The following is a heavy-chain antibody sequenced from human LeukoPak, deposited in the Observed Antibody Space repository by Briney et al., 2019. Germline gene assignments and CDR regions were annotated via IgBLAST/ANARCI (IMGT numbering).Heavy chain of an antibody. CDR1: GFTFSIYE. V-gene: IGHV3-48*03. J-gene: IGHJ5*02. Sequence: GGSLRLSCAASGFTFSIYEMNWVRQAPGKGLEWVSYISSSGGGIYYTDSVKGRFTISRDNAKDSLYLHMSSLRAEDTAVYYCARAPPEIVVVPAAECWFDPWGQGTLVTVSS. CDR3: ARAPPEIVVVPAAECWFDP. CDR2: ISSSGGGI. D-gene: IGHD2-2*01.